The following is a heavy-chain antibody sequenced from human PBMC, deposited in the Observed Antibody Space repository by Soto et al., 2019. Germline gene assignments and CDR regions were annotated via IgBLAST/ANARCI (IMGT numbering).Heavy chain of an antibody. Sequence: QVQLVESGGGLVKPGGSLRLSCAASGFTFSDYYMSWIRQAPGKGLEWVSYISSSSSYTNYADSVKGRFTISRDNAKNSLYLQMNSLRAEDTAVYYCARAQRGVVVPAAPFLSYFDYWGQGTLVTVSS. CDR2: ISSSSSYT. D-gene: IGHD2-2*01. CDR3: ARAQRGVVVPAAPFLSYFDY. CDR1: GFTFSDYY. J-gene: IGHJ4*02. V-gene: IGHV3-11*06.